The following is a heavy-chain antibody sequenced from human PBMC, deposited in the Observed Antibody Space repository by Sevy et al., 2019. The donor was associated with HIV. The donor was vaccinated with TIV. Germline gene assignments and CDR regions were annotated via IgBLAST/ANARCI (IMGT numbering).Heavy chain of an antibody. CDR2: IKQDGSEK. Sequence: GGSLRLSCAASGFTFSSYWMSWVRQAPGKGLEWVANIKQDGSEKYYVDSVKGRFTISRDNAKNSLYLQRNSLRAEDTAVYYCARYYVWGSYRIDYWDQGTLVTVSS. V-gene: IGHV3-7*03. J-gene: IGHJ4*02. CDR1: GFTFSSYW. CDR3: ARYYVWGSYRIDY. D-gene: IGHD3-16*02.